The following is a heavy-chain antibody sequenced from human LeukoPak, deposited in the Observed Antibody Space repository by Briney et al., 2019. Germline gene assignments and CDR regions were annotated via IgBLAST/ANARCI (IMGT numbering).Heavy chain of an antibody. J-gene: IGHJ4*02. Sequence: PSETLSLTSTVSGGSISSYYWSWIRQPPGKGLEWIGYIYYSGSTNYNPSLKSRVTISVDTSKNQFSLKLSSVTAADTAVYYCARRDSSGWYPKFDYWGQGTLVTVSS. CDR2: IYYSGST. V-gene: IGHV4-59*01. CDR3: ARRDSSGWYPKFDY. D-gene: IGHD6-19*01. CDR1: GGSISSYY.